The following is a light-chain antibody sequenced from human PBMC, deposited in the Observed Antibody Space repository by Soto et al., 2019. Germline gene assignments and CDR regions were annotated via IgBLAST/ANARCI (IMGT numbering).Light chain of an antibody. J-gene: IGLJ2*01. V-gene: IGLV1-36*01. CDR3: AIWDDSLNGVV. CDR2: YDD. Sequence: QSVLTQPPSVSAAPRQRVTISCSGSSSNVGNNAVNWYQQLPGKAPKLLIYYDDLLPSGVSDRFSGSKSGTSASLAISGLQSEDEADYYCAIWDDSLNGVVFGGGTKL. CDR1: SSNVGNNA.